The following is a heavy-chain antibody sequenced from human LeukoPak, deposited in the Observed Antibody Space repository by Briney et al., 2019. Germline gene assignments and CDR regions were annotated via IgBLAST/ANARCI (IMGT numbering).Heavy chain of an antibody. CDR3: ASHKILDYYDSSGYSPFDY. CDR1: GFTFSSYE. CDR2: ISGSGSTI. D-gene: IGHD3-22*01. J-gene: IGHJ4*02. V-gene: IGHV3-48*03. Sequence: GGSLRLSCAASGFTFSSYEMNWVRQAPGKGLEWVSYISGSGSTIYYADSVKGRFTISRDNAKNSLYLQMNSLRAEDTAVYYCASHKILDYYDSSGYSPFDYWGQGTLVTVSS.